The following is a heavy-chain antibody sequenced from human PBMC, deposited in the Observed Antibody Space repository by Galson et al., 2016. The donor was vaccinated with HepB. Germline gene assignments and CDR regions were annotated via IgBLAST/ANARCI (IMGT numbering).Heavy chain of an antibody. CDR2: ISTHGSGT. J-gene: IGHJ6*02. Sequence: SLRLSCAASGFIFSDFAMHWVRQAPGKGLEYVSTISTHGSGTYYADSVKGRFTISRDNSKNTLYLQMNSLRAEDTAVYYCARDLGVYNSWSGYTHYGMDVWGQGTTVTVSS. D-gene: IGHD3-3*01. CDR3: ARDLGVYNSWSGYTHYGMDV. CDR1: GFIFSDFA. V-gene: IGHV3-64*04.